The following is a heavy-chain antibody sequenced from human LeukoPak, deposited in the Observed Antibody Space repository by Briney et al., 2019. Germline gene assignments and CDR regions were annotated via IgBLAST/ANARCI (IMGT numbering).Heavy chain of an antibody. Sequence: GGSLRLSCAASGFTFSSYAMSWVRQAPGKGLEWVSAISGSGGSTYYADSVKSRFTISRDNSKNTLYLQMNSLRAEDTAVYYCAKGNKPWELLYWGQGTLVTVSS. CDR1: GFTFSSYA. V-gene: IGHV3-23*01. CDR3: AKGNKPWELLY. J-gene: IGHJ4*02. CDR2: ISGSGGST. D-gene: IGHD1-26*01.